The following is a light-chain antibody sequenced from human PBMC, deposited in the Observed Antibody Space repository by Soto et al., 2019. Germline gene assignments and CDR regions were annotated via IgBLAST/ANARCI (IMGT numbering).Light chain of an antibody. Sequence: EIVMTQSPATLSVSPGETATLSCRASQSVTYNLAWYQQKPGQGPRLLSYGAFTRATGIPARFSGSGSGTEFPLTISSLQSEDFAVYYCQQYKNWPPLTFGGGTKVEIK. CDR1: QSVTYN. CDR3: QQYKNWPPLT. J-gene: IGKJ4*01. CDR2: GAF. V-gene: IGKV3-15*01.